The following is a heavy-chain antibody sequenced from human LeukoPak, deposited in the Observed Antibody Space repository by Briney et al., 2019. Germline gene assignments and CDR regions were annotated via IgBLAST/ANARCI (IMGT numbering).Heavy chain of an antibody. CDR3: ARGLVFVY. J-gene: IGHJ4*02. V-gene: IGHV4-39*07. CDR1: GGSISSSSYY. CDR2: IYYSGST. D-gene: IGHD2-2*01. Sequence: SETLSLTCTVSGGSISSSSYYWGWIRQPPGKGLEWIGSIYYSGSTYYNPSLKSRVTISVDTSKNQFSLKLSSVTAADTAVYYCARGLVFVYWGQGTLVTVSS.